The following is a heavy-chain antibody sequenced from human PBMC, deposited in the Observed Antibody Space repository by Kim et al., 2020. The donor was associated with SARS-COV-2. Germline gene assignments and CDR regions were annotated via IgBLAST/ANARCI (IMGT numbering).Heavy chain of an antibody. CDR3: ASATNPEKYYYDSSGYFDY. V-gene: IGHV4-30-2*04. Sequence: SRVTISVDTSKNQFSLKLSSVTAADTAVYYCASATNPEKYYYDSSGYFDYWGQGTLVTVSS. J-gene: IGHJ4*02. D-gene: IGHD3-22*01.